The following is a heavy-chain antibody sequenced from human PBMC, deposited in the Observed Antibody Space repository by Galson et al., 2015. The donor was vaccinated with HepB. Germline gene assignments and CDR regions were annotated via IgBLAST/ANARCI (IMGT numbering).Heavy chain of an antibody. J-gene: IGHJ4*02. CDR2: IYYSGST. V-gene: IGHV4-59*08. CDR3: ARRRGYSFDY. CDR1: GGSINSYY. D-gene: IGHD5-18*01. Sequence: ETLSLTCTVSGGSINSYYWSWIRQPPGKGPEWIGYIYYSGSTNYNPSLKSRVTISVDTSKNQFSLKLSSVTAADTAVYYCARRRGYSFDYWGQGTLVTVSS.